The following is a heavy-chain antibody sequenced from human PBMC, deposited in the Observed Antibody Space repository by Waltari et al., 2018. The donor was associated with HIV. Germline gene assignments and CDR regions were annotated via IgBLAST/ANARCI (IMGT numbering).Heavy chain of an antibody. CDR1: GFSLSPSGVA. Sequence: QLTLKESGPTLVKPTQTLTLTCTFSGFSLSPSGVAVGWIRQPPGKALEWPALIYWDDDKRYSPSLKSRLTIIKDTSKNQVVLTMTNRDPVDTATYYCAHRPPFYDDSGALPFFDYWGRGTLVTVSS. V-gene: IGHV2-5*02. CDR2: IYWDDDK. CDR3: AHRPPFYDDSGALPFFDY. J-gene: IGHJ4*02. D-gene: IGHD3-22*01.